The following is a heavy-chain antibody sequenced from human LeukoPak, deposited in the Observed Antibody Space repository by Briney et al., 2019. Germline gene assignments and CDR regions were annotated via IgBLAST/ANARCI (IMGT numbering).Heavy chain of an antibody. J-gene: IGHJ4*02. Sequence: SETLSLTCTVSGGSISSYYWSWIRQPPGKGLEWIGHIYYSGSTNYNPSLKSRVTISVDTSKNQFSLKLSSVTAADTAVYYCARYNWNGPFDYWGQGTLVTVSS. D-gene: IGHD1-20*01. V-gene: IGHV4-59*01. CDR3: ARYNWNGPFDY. CDR2: IYYSGST. CDR1: GGSISSYY.